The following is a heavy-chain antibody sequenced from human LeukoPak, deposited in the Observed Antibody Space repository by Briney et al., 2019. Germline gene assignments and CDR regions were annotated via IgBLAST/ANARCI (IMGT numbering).Heavy chain of an antibody. CDR3: ARGMVPRTAYYGSGSYYNVRWFDP. D-gene: IGHD3-10*01. J-gene: IGHJ5*02. V-gene: IGHV3-7*03. Sequence: GGSLRLSCAASGFTFSSYWMSWVRQAPGKGLERVANIKEDGSEKYYVDSVKGRFTISRDNAKNSLYLQMNSLRAEDTAVYYCARGMVPRTAYYGSGSYYNVRWFDPWGQGTLVTVSS. CDR2: IKEDGSEK. CDR1: GFTFSSYW.